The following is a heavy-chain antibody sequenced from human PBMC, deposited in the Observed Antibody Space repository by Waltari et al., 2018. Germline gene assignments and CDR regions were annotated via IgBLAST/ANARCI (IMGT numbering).Heavy chain of an antibody. CDR2: IWYDGSNK. V-gene: IGHV3-33*01. D-gene: IGHD2-15*01. Sequence: QVQLVESGGGVVQPGRSLRLSCAASGFTFSSYGMHWVRQAPGKWLEWVAVIWYDGSNKYYADSVKGRFTISRDNSKNTLYLQMNSLRAEDTAVYYCARDIQQDPFDYWGQGTLVTVSS. CDR1: GFTFSSYG. J-gene: IGHJ4*02. CDR3: ARDIQQDPFDY.